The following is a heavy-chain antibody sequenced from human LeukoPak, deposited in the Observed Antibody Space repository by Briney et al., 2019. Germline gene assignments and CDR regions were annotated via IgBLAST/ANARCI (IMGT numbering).Heavy chain of an antibody. J-gene: IGHJ4*02. V-gene: IGHV4-61*01. CDR2: IYYTGGT. CDR1: GGSVSSNSYY. D-gene: IGHD1-26*01. CDR3: AGVVVGESFDY. Sequence: SETLSLTCTVSGGSVSSNSYYWSWIRQPPGKGLEWIGFIYYTGGTNYNPSLKSRVTLSIDTSKNQFSLKLASVTAADTAVYYCAGVVVGESFDYWGQGTLVTVSS.